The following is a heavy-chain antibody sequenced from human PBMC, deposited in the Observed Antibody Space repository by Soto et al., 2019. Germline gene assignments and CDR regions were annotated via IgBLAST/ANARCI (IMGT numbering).Heavy chain of an antibody. CDR3: ARIAASGRGWDV. J-gene: IGHJ6*02. CDR2: IKQDGSEE. V-gene: IGHV3-7*01. Sequence: GGSLRLSCVDSGFTFSSYWMSWVRQAPVKGLEWVGNIKQDGSEENYVDSVKGRFTISRDNAKNSMYLQMNSLRAEDTAVYYCARIAASGRGWDVWGQGTTVTVSS. CDR1: GFTFSSYW. D-gene: IGHD6-13*01.